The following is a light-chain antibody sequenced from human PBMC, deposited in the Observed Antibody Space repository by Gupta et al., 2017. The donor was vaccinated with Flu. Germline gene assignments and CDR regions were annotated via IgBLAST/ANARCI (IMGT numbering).Light chain of an antibody. J-gene: IGKJ2*01. Sequence: GERATHSCRASQSVSSNLAWYQQKPGQAPRLLIYGASTRATGIPARFSGSGSGTEFTLTISSLQSEDFAVYYCQQYNNWPYTFGQGTKLEIK. V-gene: IGKV3-15*01. CDR1: QSVSSN. CDR3: QQYNNWPYT. CDR2: GAS.